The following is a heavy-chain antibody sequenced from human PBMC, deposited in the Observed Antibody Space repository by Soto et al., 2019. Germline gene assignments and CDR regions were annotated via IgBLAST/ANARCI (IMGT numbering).Heavy chain of an antibody. Sequence: EVQLVESGGGLVQPGGSLRLSCAASGFTFSDHYMDWVRQAPGKGLEWVGRTRNKANSYNTEYDASVKGRFTISRDDSKNSLYLQMNSLKTEDTSVYYCARVGTGTPMYVWGQGTTVTVSS. CDR3: ARVGTGTPMYV. V-gene: IGHV3-72*01. J-gene: IGHJ6*02. D-gene: IGHD1-1*01. CDR2: TRNKANSYNT. CDR1: GFTFSDHY.